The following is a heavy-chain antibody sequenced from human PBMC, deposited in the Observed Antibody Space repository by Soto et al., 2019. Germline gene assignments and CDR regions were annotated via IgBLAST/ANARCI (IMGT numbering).Heavy chain of an antibody. CDR2: IYYSRST. CDR1: GGCITRGAHY. V-gene: IGHV4-30-4*08. D-gene: IGHD2-8*01. Sequence: SQTLSVTCTVSGGCITRGAHYWSWIRQPPGKGLEWIGYIYYSRSTYYNPSLQSRVTISVDTSKNQFSLRLGSVTAADTAVYYCARDNISGILYGGMDVWGQGTAVTVSS. J-gene: IGHJ6*02. CDR3: ARDNISGILYGGMDV.